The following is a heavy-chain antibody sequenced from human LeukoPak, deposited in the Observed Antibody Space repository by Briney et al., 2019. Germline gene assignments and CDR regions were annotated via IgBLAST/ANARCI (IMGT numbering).Heavy chain of an antibody. CDR3: AASGDSSDAFDI. D-gene: IGHD6-13*01. J-gene: IGHJ3*02. CDR1: GGSMSSYY. Sequence: SETLSLTCTVSGGSMSSYYWTWIRQPAGKRLEWIGRFYSSENTNYNPSLKSRVTMSLDTSKNQFSLKLSSVTAADTAVYYCAASGDSSDAFDIWGQGTMVTVSS. V-gene: IGHV4-4*07. CDR2: FYSSENT.